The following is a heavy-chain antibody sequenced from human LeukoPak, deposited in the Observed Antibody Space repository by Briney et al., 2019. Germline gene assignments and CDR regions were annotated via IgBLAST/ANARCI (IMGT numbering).Heavy chain of an antibody. CDR3: ARLYDTQPRY. Sequence: PSETLSLTCAVYGGSFSGYYWSWIRQPPGKGLEWIGEINHSGSTNYNPSLKSRVTISVNTSKNQFSLKLSSVTAADTAMYYCARLYDTQPRYWGQGTLVTVSS. V-gene: IGHV4-34*01. CDR2: INHSGST. D-gene: IGHD3-9*01. J-gene: IGHJ4*02. CDR1: GGSFSGYY.